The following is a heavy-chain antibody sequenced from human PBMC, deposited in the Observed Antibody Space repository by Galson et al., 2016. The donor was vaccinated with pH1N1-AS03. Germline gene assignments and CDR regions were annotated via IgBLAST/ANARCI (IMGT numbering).Heavy chain of an antibody. CDR1: GFSFSDYG. D-gene: IGHD1-14*01. Sequence: SLRLSCAASGFSFSDYGMHWVRQAPGKGLEWITIIRYDGSKKYADSVNGRFTISRDNSKNTLYLQMNNLRIEDTATYYCAKDPGLGGDRDYWGQGTLVTVSS. CDR3: AKDPGLGGDRDY. V-gene: IGHV3-30*02. CDR2: IRYDGSKK. J-gene: IGHJ4*02.